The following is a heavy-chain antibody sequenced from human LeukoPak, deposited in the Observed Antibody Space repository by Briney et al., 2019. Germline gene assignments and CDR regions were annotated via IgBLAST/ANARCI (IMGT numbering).Heavy chain of an antibody. D-gene: IGHD1-26*01. CDR3: ARDSALVGATPVGGFDY. CDR1: GFTFSSYG. V-gene: IGHV3-33*01. Sequence: PGRSLRLSCAASGFTFSSYGMHWVRQAPGKGLEWVAVIWYDGSNKYYADSVKGRFTISRDNSKNTLYLQMNSLRAEDTAVYYCARDSALVGATPVGGFDYWGQGTLVTVSS. J-gene: IGHJ4*02. CDR2: IWYDGSNK.